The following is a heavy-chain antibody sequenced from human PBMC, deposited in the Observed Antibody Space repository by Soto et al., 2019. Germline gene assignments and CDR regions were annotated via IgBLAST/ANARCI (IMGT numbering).Heavy chain of an antibody. V-gene: IGHV1-8*01. CDR3: ARGLLVPAAIASWFDL. CDR1: GYTFTSYD. Sequence: ASVKVSCKASGYTFTSYDINWVRQATGQGLEWMGWMNPNSGNTGYAQKFQGRVTMTRNTSISTAYMELSSLRSEDTAVYYCARGLLVPAAIASWFDLWGQGTLVTVSS. J-gene: IGHJ5*02. D-gene: IGHD2-2*02. CDR2: MNPNSGNT.